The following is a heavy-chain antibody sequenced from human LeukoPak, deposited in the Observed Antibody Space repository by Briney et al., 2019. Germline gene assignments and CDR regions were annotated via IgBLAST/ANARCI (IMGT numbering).Heavy chain of an antibody. V-gene: IGHV4-59*12. Sequence: SETLSLTCTVSGGSISSYYWSWIRQPPGKGLEWIGYIYYSGSTDYNPSLKSRVTISVDTSKNQFSLKLSSVTAADTAVYYCARDLGHVVVPAAIKMHYYYYMDVWGKGTTVTVSS. CDR3: ARDLGHVVVPAAIKMHYYYYMDV. CDR2: IYYSGST. D-gene: IGHD2-2*02. CDR1: GGSISSYY. J-gene: IGHJ6*03.